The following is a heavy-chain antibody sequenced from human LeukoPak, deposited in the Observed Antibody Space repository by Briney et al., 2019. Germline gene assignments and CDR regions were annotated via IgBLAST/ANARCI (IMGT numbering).Heavy chain of an antibody. Sequence: SETLSLTCAVYGGSFSGYYWSWIRQPPGKGLEWIGEINHSGSTNYNPSLKSRVTISVDTSKNQFSLKLSSVTAADTAVYYCARGSLPAARRRWFDPWGQGTLVTVSS. J-gene: IGHJ5*02. CDR1: GGSFSGYY. D-gene: IGHD2-2*01. V-gene: IGHV4-34*01. CDR2: INHSGST. CDR3: ARGSLPAARRRWFDP.